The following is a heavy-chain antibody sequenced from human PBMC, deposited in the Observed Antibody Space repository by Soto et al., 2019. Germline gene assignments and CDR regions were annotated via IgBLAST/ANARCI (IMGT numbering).Heavy chain of an antibody. J-gene: IGHJ5*02. CDR1: GYTFTSYG. Sequence: ASVKVSCKASGYTFTSYGISWVRQAPGQGLEWMGWISAYNGNTNYAHKLQGRVTMTTDTSTSTAYMELRSLRSDDTAVYYCARSRGHDSSGYYYVWFDPWGQGTLVTVPQ. V-gene: IGHV1-18*01. CDR3: ARSRGHDSSGYYYVWFDP. CDR2: ISAYNGNT. D-gene: IGHD3-22*01.